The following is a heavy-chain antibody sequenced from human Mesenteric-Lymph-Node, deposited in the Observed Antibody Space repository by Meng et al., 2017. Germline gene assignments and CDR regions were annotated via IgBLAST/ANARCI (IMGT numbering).Heavy chain of an antibody. J-gene: IGHJ4*02. CDR1: GYTFTGYY. CDR2: INPNSGGT. Sequence: VQLVQSGAGVKKPGASVKVSCKASGYTFTGYYMHWVRQAPGQGLEWMGRINPNSGGTNYAQKFQGRVTMTRDTSISTAYMELSRLRSDDTAVYYCARGVGYYGSGSYPPTDYWGQGTLVTVSS. D-gene: IGHD3-10*01. V-gene: IGHV1-2*06. CDR3: ARGVGYYGSGSYPPTDY.